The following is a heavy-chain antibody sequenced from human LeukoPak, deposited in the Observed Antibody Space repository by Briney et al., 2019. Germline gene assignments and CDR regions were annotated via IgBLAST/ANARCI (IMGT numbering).Heavy chain of an antibody. CDR1: GYTLTGYY. CDR3: ARAQGQSRYGYGAAYYYYMDV. Sequence: AASVKVSCKASGYTLTGYYMHWVRQAPGQGLEWMGWINPNSGGTNYAQKFQGRVTMTRDTSISTAYMELSRLRSDDTAVYYCARAQGQSRYGYGAAYYYYMDVWGKGTTVTVSS. V-gene: IGHV1-2*02. J-gene: IGHJ6*03. CDR2: INPNSGGT. D-gene: IGHD5-18*01.